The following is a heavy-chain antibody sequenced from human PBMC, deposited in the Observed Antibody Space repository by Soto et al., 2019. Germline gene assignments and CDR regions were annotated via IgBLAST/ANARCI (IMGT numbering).Heavy chain of an antibody. J-gene: IGHJ6*02. CDR2: IYPGDSDT. Sequence: GESLKISCKGSGYSFTSYWIGWVRQMPGKGLEWMGIIYPGDSDTRYSPSFQGQVTISADKSISTAYLQWSSLKASDTAMYYCARIAAAGTPHYYYYGMDVWGQGTTVTVS. V-gene: IGHV5-51*01. D-gene: IGHD6-13*01. CDR1: GYSFTSYW. CDR3: ARIAAAGTPHYYYYGMDV.